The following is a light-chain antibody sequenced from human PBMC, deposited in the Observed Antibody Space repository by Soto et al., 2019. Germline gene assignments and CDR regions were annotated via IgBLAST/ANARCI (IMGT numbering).Light chain of an antibody. J-gene: IGKJ2*01. Sequence: EIVLTQSPATLSLSPGERATLSCRASQSVSSYLAWYQQKPGQAPRLLIYDTSNRATGIPARFSGSGSGTDFPLIISSLEPEDFAVYYCQQRSNWPPKYTFGQGTKLEIK. CDR3: QQRSNWPPKYT. CDR1: QSVSSY. CDR2: DTS. V-gene: IGKV3-11*01.